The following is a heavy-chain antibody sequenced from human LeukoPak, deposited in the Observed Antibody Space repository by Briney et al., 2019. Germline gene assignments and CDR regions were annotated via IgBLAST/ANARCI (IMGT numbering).Heavy chain of an antibody. J-gene: IGHJ6*02. CDR3: ASSLVAPFSYGMDV. D-gene: IGHD2-2*01. Sequence: ASVKVSCKASGYTFTSYDINWVRQATGQGLEWMGWMNPNSGNTGYTQKFQGRVTMTRNTSISTAYMELSSLRSEDTAVYYCASSLVAPFSYGMDVWGQGTTVTVSS. CDR2: MNPNSGNT. V-gene: IGHV1-8*01. CDR1: GYTFTSYD.